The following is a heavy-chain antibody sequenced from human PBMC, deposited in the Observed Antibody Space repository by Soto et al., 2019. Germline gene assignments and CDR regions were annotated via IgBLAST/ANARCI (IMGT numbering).Heavy chain of an antibody. Sequence: PSETLSLTCTVSGGSVSSGSYYWSWIRQPPGKGLEWIGYIYYSGSTNYNPSLKSRVTMSVDTSKNQFSLKLSSVTAADTAVYYCARERDSNFLNYFDYWGQGTLVTVSS. J-gene: IGHJ4*02. V-gene: IGHV4-61*01. CDR1: GGSVSSGSYY. CDR2: IYYSGST. CDR3: ARERDSNFLNYFDY. D-gene: IGHD4-4*01.